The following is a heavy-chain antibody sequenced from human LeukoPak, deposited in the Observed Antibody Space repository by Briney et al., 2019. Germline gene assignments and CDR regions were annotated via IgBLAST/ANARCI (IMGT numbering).Heavy chain of an antibody. D-gene: IGHD3-22*01. J-gene: IGHJ6*02. CDR2: ISAYKGNT. V-gene: IGHV1-18*01. CDR1: GYTFTSYG. CDR3: ARISTYYYDSSGYYSNSKWHIYYYYGMDV. Sequence: ASVKVACKASGYTFTSYGISWVRQAPGQGLEWMGWISAYKGNTNYAQKLQGRVTMTTDTSTSTAYMELRSLRSDDTAVYYCARISTYYYDSSGYYSNSKWHIYYYYGMDVWGQGTTVTVSS.